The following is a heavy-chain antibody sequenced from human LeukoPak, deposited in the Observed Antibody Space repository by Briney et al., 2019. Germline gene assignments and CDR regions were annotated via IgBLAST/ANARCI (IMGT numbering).Heavy chain of an antibody. D-gene: IGHD5-18*01. CDR3: ARGWIQGSTLFDY. CDR1: GGSFSGYY. V-gene: IGHV4-34*01. J-gene: IGHJ4*02. CDR2: INHSGST. Sequence: SETLSLTCAVYGGSFSGYYWSWIRQPPGKGLEWIGEINHSGSTNYNPSLKSRVTISVDTSKNQFSLKLSSVTAADTAVYYCARGWIQGSTLFDYWGQGTLVTVSS.